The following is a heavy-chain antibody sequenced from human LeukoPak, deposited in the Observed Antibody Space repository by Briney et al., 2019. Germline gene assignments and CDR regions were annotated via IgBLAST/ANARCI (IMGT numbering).Heavy chain of an antibody. CDR1: GFTVSSNY. V-gene: IGHV3-53*01. D-gene: IGHD3-22*01. J-gene: IGHJ4*02. Sequence: SGGSLRLSCAASGFTVSSNYMSWVRQAPGKGLEWVSVIYSGGSTYYADSVKGRFTISRDNSKNTLYLQMNSLRAEDTAVYYCAVYYYDSSGYSRDYWGQGTLVTASS. CDR2: IYSGGST. CDR3: AVYYYDSSGYSRDY.